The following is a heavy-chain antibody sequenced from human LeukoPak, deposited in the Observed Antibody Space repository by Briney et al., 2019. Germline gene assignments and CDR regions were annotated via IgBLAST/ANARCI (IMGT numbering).Heavy chain of an antibody. V-gene: IGHV3-74*03. Sequence: GRSMRPSSVPSGLMLHEHWILWVRHVPGKGLTWVSRIDRDGLTRVYADSVKGRFTISRDNSKNTLYLQMNSLRAEDTAVYYCAKDRYDDWGQGTLVTVSS. CDR3: AKDRYDD. CDR2: IDRDGLTR. J-gene: IGHJ4*02. CDR1: GLMLHEHW.